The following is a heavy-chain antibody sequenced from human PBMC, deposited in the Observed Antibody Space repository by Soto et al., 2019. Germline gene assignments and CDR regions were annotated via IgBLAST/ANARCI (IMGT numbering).Heavy chain of an antibody. D-gene: IGHD3-9*01. Sequence: PVGSLRLSCASSVFTFSNYAMSCVRHSPGKGLEWVSAISGDSGSTYYVDSVKGRFTISRDNSKNTLYLQMNSLRAADTAVYYCAPTTRLKATGPDYWGQGTRVTVSS. CDR1: VFTFSNYA. CDR3: APTTRLKATGPDY. CDR2: ISGDSGST. J-gene: IGHJ4*02. V-gene: IGHV3-23*01.